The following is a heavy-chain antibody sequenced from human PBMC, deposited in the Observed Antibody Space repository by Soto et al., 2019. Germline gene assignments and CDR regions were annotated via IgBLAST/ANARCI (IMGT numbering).Heavy chain of an antibody. D-gene: IGHD6-13*01. Sequence: PVWSLRLSCAGSGFIFDNYAMHWVRQSPGKGLEWVALISYDGGNKYYADSVQGRFTISRDSSKNTLFLQMDGLRPEDTAVYFCDKEGYTQVQYDNWGQGALVTVSS. J-gene: IGHJ4*02. CDR3: DKEGYTQVQYDN. CDR1: GFIFDNYA. CDR2: ISYDGGNK. V-gene: IGHV3-30*18.